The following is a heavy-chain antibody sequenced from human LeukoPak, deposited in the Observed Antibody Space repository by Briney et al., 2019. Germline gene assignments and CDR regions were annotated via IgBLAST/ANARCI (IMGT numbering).Heavy chain of an antibody. CDR3: TTLRETGLLFD. CDR2: IKSKTDGGTT. V-gene: IGHV3-15*01. Sequence: GGSLRLSCAASGFTFSNAWMNWVRQAPGKGLEWVGRIKSKTDGGTTDYAAPVKGRFSVSRDDSKNTLYLQINSLKIEDAAVYFCTTLRETGLLFDWGQGTLVTVSS. CDR1: GFTFSNAW. D-gene: IGHD2-21*02. J-gene: IGHJ4*02.